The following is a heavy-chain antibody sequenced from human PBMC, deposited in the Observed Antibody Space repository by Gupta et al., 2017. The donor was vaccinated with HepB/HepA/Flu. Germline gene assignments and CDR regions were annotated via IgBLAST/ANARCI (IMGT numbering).Heavy chain of an antibody. CDR1: AGSFSGYY. V-gene: IGHV4-34*01. CDR3: ASGAGYSSGWYYFAY. D-gene: IGHD6-19*01. J-gene: IGHJ4*01. Sequence: QVQLQQWGAGLLKPSETLSLTCAVYAGSFSGYYWSWIRQPPGKGLEWIGEINHSGSTNYNPSLKSRVTISVDTSKNQFSLKLSSVTAADTAVYYCASGAGYSSGWYYFAYWGQGTLVTVSS. CDR2: INHSGST.